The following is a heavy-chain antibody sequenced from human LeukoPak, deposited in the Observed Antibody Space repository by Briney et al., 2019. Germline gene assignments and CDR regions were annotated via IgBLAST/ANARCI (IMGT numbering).Heavy chain of an antibody. Sequence: HGGSLRLSRVASGFTFRSYSMNGVPQAPGKGLEWVSYISSSSRTICYADSVKRQFTITRHNVKNSLYLQMNSLRYEDTAVYYGARSMAYWAYWGRGTRVTVSS. D-gene: IGHD2-8*02. CDR2: ISSSSRTI. CDR1: GFTFRSYS. J-gene: IGHJ4*02. CDR3: ARSMAYWAY. V-gene: IGHV3-48*02.